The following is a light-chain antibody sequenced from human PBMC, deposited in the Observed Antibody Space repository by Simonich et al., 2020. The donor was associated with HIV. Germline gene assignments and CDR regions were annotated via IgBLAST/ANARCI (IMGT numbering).Light chain of an antibody. J-gene: IGKJ1*01. Sequence: DIQMTQSPSTLSASVGDRVNIPCRASQRISSWLAWYQQKPGKAPKLLIYKASSLESGVPSRFSGSGSGTEFTLTISSLQPDDFATYYCQQYNSYSWTFGQGTKVEIK. CDR1: QRISSW. V-gene: IGKV1-5*03. CDR3: QQYNSYSWT. CDR2: KAS.